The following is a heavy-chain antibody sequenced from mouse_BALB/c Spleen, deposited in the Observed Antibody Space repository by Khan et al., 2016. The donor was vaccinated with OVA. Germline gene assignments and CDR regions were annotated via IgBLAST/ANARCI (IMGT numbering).Heavy chain of an antibody. V-gene: IGHV2-2*02. CDR1: GFSLTTYG. CDR3: ARNYDYDEGLAY. Sequence: QVQLKESGPGLVQPSQSLSITCTVSGFSLTTYGVHWVRQSPGKGLEWLGVIWSGGSTDYNAAFISRLSISKDNSKSQVFFKMNSLQANDTAIYYCARNYDYDEGLAYWGQGTLVTVAA. CDR2: IWSGGST. J-gene: IGHJ3*01. D-gene: IGHD2-4*01.